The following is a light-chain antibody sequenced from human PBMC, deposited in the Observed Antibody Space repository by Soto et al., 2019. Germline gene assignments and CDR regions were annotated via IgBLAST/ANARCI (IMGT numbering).Light chain of an antibody. Sequence: EIVMTQSPATLSVSPGEGATLSCRASQSISAKLAWFQQRPGQAPRLLIYAASTRPTGIPARFSGSGSGTDFTLTISSLQSEDFAVYYCQQYNNWPLTFCGGTKVEIK. J-gene: IGKJ4*01. V-gene: IGKV3-15*01. CDR3: QQYNNWPLT. CDR2: AAS. CDR1: QSISAK.